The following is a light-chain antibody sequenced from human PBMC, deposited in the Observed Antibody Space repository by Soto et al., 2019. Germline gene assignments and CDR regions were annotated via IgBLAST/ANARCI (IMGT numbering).Light chain of an antibody. CDR2: GAS. CDR1: QSVGNK. V-gene: IGKV3-15*01. J-gene: IGKJ5*01. CDR3: HQYASWSPFP. Sequence: EIVLTQSPVTLSVSTGERATLSCRASQSVGNKLGWYQQRPGQAPRLLIIGASTRATGVPAKFSGSGSGTEFSLTINNLQSEDSAIYYCHQYASWSPFPFAQGTRLEIK.